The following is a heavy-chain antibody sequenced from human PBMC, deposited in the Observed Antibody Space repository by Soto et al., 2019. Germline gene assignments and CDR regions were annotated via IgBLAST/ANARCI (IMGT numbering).Heavy chain of an antibody. CDR2: LFYSGST. CDR3: ARHSYYPRSGYGFSFDP. D-gene: IGHD3-10*01. V-gene: IGHV4-39*01. CDR1: GGSISSSSYY. J-gene: IGHJ5*02. Sequence: SETLSLTCTVSGGSISSSSYYWGWIRQPPGKRQEWIGSLFYSGSTHYNPSLKRRVTITVDTSKNQFSLKLRSVTAADTAVYYCARHSYYPRSGYGFSFDPWGQGTQIT.